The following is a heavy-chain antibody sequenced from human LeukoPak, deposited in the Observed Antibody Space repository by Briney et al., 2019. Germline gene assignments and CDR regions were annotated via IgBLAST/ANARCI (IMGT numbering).Heavy chain of an antibody. CDR2: IYYSGST. Sequence: SETLSLTCAVYGGSFSGYYWSWIRQPPGKGLEWIGSIYYSGSTYYNPSLKSRVTISVDTSKNQFSLKLSSVTAADTAVYYCARQGSGWYEVDYWGQGTLVTVSS. D-gene: IGHD6-19*01. CDR1: GGSFSGYY. CDR3: ARQGSGWYEVDY. V-gene: IGHV4-34*01. J-gene: IGHJ4*02.